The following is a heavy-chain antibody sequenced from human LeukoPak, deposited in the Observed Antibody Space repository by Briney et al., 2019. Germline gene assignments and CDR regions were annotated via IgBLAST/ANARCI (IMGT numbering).Heavy chain of an antibody. J-gene: IGHJ4*02. CDR3: ARGGGYDFPFDY. CDR2: ISGSSGII. CDR1: GFTFNTYT. Sequence: PGGSLRLSCAASGFTFNTYTMNWVRQAPGKGLEWVSYISGSSGIIDYADSVKGRFTISRDNSKNTLYLQMNSLRAEDTAVYYCARGGGYDFPFDYWGQGTLVTVSS. V-gene: IGHV3-48*01. D-gene: IGHD5-12*01.